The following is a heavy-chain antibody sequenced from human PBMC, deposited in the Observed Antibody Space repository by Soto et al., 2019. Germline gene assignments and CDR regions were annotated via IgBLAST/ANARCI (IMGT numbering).Heavy chain of an antibody. D-gene: IGHD3-3*01. CDR3: ARDCDYDFWSGYPSSYGMDV. CDR1: GYSISSGYY. Sequence: SETLSLTCAVSGYSISSGYYWGWIRQPPGKVLEWIGSIYHSGSTYYNPSLKSRVTISVDTSKNQFSLKLSSVTAADTAVYYCARDCDYDFWSGYPSSYGMDVWGQGTTVTVSS. V-gene: IGHV4-38-2*02. J-gene: IGHJ6*02. CDR2: IYHSGST.